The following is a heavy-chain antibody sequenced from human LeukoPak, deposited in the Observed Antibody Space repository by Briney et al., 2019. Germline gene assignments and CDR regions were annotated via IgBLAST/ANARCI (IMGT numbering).Heavy chain of an antibody. CDR3: ARWYIPGSYSSFDY. CDR2: IYYSGST. CDR1: GGSISSGGYY. Sequence: SETLSLTCTVSGGSISSGGYYWSWIRQHPGKGLEWIGYIYYSGSTYYNPSLKSRVTISVDTSKNQFSLKLSSVTAADTAVYYCARWYIPGSYSSFDYWGQGTLVTVSS. V-gene: IGHV4-31*03. J-gene: IGHJ4*02. D-gene: IGHD3-10*01.